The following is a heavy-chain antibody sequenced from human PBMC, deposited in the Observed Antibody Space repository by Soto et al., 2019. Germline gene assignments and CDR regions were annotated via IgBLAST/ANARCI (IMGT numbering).Heavy chain of an antibody. CDR1: GFIFSSYA. V-gene: IGHV3-23*01. Sequence: GGSLRLSCAAPGFIFSSYAMTWVRQAPGKGLEWVSAMSGTSGSTYHADSVKGRFTVSRDNPKNTLYLQMSRLRAEDTAIYYCAKDRGTSGWYGALDIWGQGTMVTVSS. CDR3: AKDRGTSGWYGALDI. D-gene: IGHD6-19*01. J-gene: IGHJ3*02. CDR2: MSGTSGST.